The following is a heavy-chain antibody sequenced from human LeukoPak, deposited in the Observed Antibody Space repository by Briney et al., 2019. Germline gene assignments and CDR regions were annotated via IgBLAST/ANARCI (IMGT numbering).Heavy chain of an antibody. V-gene: IGHV3-73*01. D-gene: IGHD2-2*01. CDR2: IRSKANSYAT. CDR3: TSGGYCSSTSCYGEN. J-gene: IGHJ4*02. Sequence: PGGSLKLSCAASGFTFSGSAMHWVRQASGKGLEWVGRIRSKANSYATAYAASVKGWFTISRDDSKNTAYLQMNSLKTEDTAVYYCTSGGYCSSTSCYGENWGQGTLVTVSS. CDR1: GFTFSGSA.